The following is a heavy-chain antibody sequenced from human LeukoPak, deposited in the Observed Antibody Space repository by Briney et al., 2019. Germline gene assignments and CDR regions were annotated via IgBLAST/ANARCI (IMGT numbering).Heavy chain of an antibody. Sequence: GGSLRLSCAASGFTFSSYAMSWVRQAPGKGLEWVSAISGSGGSTYYADSVKGRFTIPRDNSKNTLYLQMNSLRAEDTAVYYCATLNSVYDAFDIWGQGTMVTVSS. CDR2: ISGSGGST. CDR1: GFTFSSYA. CDR3: ATLNSVYDAFDI. J-gene: IGHJ3*02. V-gene: IGHV3-23*01. D-gene: IGHD5/OR15-5a*01.